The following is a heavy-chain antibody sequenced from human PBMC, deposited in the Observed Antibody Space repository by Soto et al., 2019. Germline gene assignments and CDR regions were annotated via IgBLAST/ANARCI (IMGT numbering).Heavy chain of an antibody. CDR3: ARGGRRSPGMDV. CDR1: GGSISSGGYY. J-gene: IGHJ6*02. V-gene: IGHV4-31*03. CDR2: IYYSGST. Sequence: QVQLQESGPGLVKPSQTLSLTCTVSGGSISSGGYYWSWIRQHPGKGLEWIGYIYYSGSTYYNPSLKSRVTISADTSKNQFSLKLSSVTAAETAVYYCARGGRRSPGMDVWGQGTTVTVSS.